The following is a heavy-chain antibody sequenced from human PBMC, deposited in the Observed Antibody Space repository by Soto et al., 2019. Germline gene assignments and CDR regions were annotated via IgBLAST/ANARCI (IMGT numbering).Heavy chain of an antibody. V-gene: IGHV3-23*01. J-gene: IGHJ4*02. CDR1: GFTFSSYA. CDR3: ANHPRCGGDACGSFDY. CDR2: ISGSGGST. Sequence: GGSLRLSCAASGFTFSSYAMSWVRQAPGKGLEWVSAISGSGGSTYYADSVKGRFTISRDNSKNTLYLQMNSLRAEDTAVYYCANHPRCGGDACGSFDYWGQGTLVTVSS. D-gene: IGHD2-21*01.